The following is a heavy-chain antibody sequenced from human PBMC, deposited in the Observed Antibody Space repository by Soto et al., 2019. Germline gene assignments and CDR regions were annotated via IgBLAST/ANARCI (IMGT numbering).Heavy chain of an antibody. Sequence: GGPVKVSCKASGYTFRTYAINWVRQVPGQGLQWMGWISVYNGNTNYAQKFQGRVTMTTDTSTSTAYMELRSLRSDDSAVYYCARDSVAARPGWFAPWGQGTLVTVSS. CDR2: ISVYNGNT. CDR1: GYTFRTYA. J-gene: IGHJ5*02. V-gene: IGHV1-18*01. D-gene: IGHD6-6*01. CDR3: ARDSVAARPGWFAP.